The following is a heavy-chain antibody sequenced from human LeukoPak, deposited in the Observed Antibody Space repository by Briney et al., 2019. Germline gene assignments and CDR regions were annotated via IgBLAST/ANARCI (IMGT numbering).Heavy chain of an antibody. Sequence: GGSLRLSCAASGFTFSSYAMSWVRQAPGKGLEWVSAISGSGGSTHYADSVKGRFTISRDNSKNTLYLQMNSLRAEDTAVYYCAKDWAVVPAAILDYWGQGTLVTVSS. CDR2: ISGSGGST. CDR3: AKDWAVVPAAILDY. V-gene: IGHV3-23*01. J-gene: IGHJ4*02. CDR1: GFTFSSYA. D-gene: IGHD2-2*01.